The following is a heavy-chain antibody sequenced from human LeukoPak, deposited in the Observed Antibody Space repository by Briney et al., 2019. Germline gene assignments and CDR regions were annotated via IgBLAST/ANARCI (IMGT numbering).Heavy chain of an antibody. CDR2: IYYSGST. Sequence: PSETLSLTCTVSGDSISSSNSYWGWIRQPPGKGLEWIGYIYYSGSTNYNPSLKSRVTISVDTSKNQFSLKLSSVTAADTAVYYCARNDGLGYCSGGSCYNDAFDIWGQGTMVTVSS. J-gene: IGHJ3*02. D-gene: IGHD2-15*01. CDR3: ARNDGLGYCSGGSCYNDAFDI. V-gene: IGHV4-61*05. CDR1: GDSISSSNSY.